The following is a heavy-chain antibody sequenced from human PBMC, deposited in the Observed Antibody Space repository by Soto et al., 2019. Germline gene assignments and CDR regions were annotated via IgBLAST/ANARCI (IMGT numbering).Heavy chain of an antibody. J-gene: IGHJ6*02. D-gene: IGHD3-10*01. CDR1: GYTFTSYG. Sequence: QVQLVQSGAEVKKPGASVKVSCKASGYTFTSYGISWVRQAPGQGLEWMGWISTYNGNTNYAQKLQGRVTMTTDTATSTAYMELRSLRSDDKAVYYCARDGQTTMVRGVRGGSYNYYGMDVWGQGTTVTVSS. CDR3: ARDGQTTMVRGVRGGSYNYYGMDV. V-gene: IGHV1-18*04. CDR2: ISTYNGNT.